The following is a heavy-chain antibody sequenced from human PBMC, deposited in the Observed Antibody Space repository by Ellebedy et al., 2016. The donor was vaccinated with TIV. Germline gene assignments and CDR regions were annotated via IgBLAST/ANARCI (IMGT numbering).Heavy chain of an antibody. J-gene: IGHJ6*02. Sequence: ASVKVSCKASGYTFSDYGISWVRQAPGQGPEWLGWISGDNGIRHFAQKVQGRVALTTDTSTTTAFIALRSLRSDDPAVYYCAREEMYFYDSAGYYYGSHGMDVWGQGTTVTVSS. V-gene: IGHV1-18*04. CDR1: GYTFSDYG. CDR3: AREEMYFYDSAGYYYGSHGMDV. D-gene: IGHD3-22*01. CDR2: ISGDNGIR.